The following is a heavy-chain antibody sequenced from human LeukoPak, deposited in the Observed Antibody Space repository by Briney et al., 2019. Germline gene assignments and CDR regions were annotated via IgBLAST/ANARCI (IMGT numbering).Heavy chain of an antibody. V-gene: IGHV1-46*01. D-gene: IGHD5-18*01. CDR2: INPSGGST. J-gene: IGHJ4*02. Sequence: ASVKVSCKASGYTFTSYYMHWVRQAPGQGLEWMGIINPSGGSTSYAQKFQGRVTMTRDMSTSTVYMELSSLRSEDTAVYYCARARYSYGTTYYFDYWGQGTLVTVSS. CDR3: ARARYSYGTTYYFDY. CDR1: GYTFTSYY.